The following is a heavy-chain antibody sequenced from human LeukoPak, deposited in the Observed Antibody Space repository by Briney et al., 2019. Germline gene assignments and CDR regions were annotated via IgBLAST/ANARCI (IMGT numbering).Heavy chain of an antibody. V-gene: IGHV3-30-3*01. Sequence: GGSLRLSCAASGFTFSSYAMHWVRQAPGKGLEWVAVISYDGSNKYYADSVKGRFTISRDNSKNTLYLQMNSLRAEDTAVYYCVPAAIPVFIYWGQGTLVTVSS. CDR2: ISYDGSNK. J-gene: IGHJ4*02. D-gene: IGHD2-2*01. CDR3: VPAAIPVFIY. CDR1: GFTFSSYA.